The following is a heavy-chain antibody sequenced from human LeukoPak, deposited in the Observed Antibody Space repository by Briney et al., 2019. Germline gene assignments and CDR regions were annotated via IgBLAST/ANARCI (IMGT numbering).Heavy chain of an antibody. CDR3: ARGGGSSGYYRDY. D-gene: IGHD3-22*01. CDR2: IYYSGST. J-gene: IGHJ4*02. V-gene: IGHV4-31*03. CDR1: GGSISSGGYY. Sequence: TLSLTCTVSGGSISSGGYYWSWIRQHPGKGLEWIGYIYYSGSTYYNPSLKSRVTISVDTSKNQFSLKLSSVTAADTAVYYCARGGGSSGYYRDYWGQGTLVTVSS.